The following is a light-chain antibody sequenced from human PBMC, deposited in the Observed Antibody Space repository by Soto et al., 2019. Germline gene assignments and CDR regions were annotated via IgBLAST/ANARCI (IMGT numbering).Light chain of an antibody. V-gene: IGKV3-20*01. CDR1: QSVSSY. Sequence: EIVLTQSPGTLSLSPAERATLSCRASQSVSSYLAWYQQKPGQAPRLLIYGVSSRATGIPDRFSGSGSGTDFTLTISRLEPEDFAVYYCQQYVTSPLTFGGGTKVDIK. CDR2: GVS. J-gene: IGKJ4*01. CDR3: QQYVTSPLT.